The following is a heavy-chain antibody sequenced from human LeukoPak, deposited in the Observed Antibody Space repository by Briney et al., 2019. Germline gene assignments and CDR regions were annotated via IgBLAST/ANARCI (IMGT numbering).Heavy chain of an antibody. CDR1: GYTFTSYD. CDR2: MNPNSGNT. CDR3: ARGHVAAAGCGY. D-gene: IGHD6-13*01. J-gene: IGHJ4*02. V-gene: IGHV1-8*01. Sequence: ASVKVSCKASGYTFTSYDINWVRQATGQGLEWMGWMNPNSGNTGYAQKFQGRVTMTRNTSISTAYMELSSLRSEDTAVYYCARGHVAAAGCGYWGQGTLVTVSS.